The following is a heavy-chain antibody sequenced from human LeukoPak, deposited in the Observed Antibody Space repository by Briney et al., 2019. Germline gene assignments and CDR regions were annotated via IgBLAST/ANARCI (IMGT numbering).Heavy chain of an antibody. V-gene: IGHV1-69*05. CDR3: ARDLGSSGYYDY. D-gene: IGHD3-22*01. CDR2: IIPIFGTA. J-gene: IGHJ4*02. Sequence: SVNVSCTASGGTFSSYAISWVRQAPGQGLEWMGGIIPIFGTANYAQKFQGRVTITTDESTSTAYMELSSLRSEDTAVYYCARDLGSSGYYDYWGQGTLVTVSS. CDR1: GGTFSSYA.